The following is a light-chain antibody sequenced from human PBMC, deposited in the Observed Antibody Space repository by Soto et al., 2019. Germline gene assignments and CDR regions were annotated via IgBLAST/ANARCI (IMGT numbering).Light chain of an antibody. V-gene: IGKV1-33*01. CDR1: QDITNY. J-gene: IGKJ2*01. CDR3: QQYADEYT. CDR2: DAS. Sequence: DIPMTQSPSSLSASVGDTVTITCQASQDITNYLNWYQQKPGKAPKLLIYDASDLEPGVPSRFSGSGSGTDFTFTISSLQPEDIATYYCQQYADEYTFGQGTKLDLK.